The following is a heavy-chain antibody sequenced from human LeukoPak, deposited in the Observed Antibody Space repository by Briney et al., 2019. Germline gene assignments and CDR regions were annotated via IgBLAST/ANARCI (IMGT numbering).Heavy chain of an antibody. CDR2: INPSGGST. CDR1: GYTFTSYY. V-gene: IGHV1-46*03. CDR3: ARDSSSWYKMQYYFDY. Sequence: ASVKVCCKASGYTFTSYYMHWVRQAPGQGLEWMGIINPSGGSTSYAQKFQGRVTMTRDTSTSTVYMELSSLRSEDTAVYYCARDSSSWYKMQYYFDYWGQGTLVTVSS. J-gene: IGHJ4*02. D-gene: IGHD6-13*01.